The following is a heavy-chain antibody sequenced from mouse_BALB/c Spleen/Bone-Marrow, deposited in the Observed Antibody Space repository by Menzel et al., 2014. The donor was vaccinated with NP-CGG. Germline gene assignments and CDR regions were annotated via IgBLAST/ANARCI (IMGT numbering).Heavy chain of an antibody. CDR2: INNNGGST. V-gene: IGHV5-6-3*01. CDR3: ARVYGWYFDV. J-gene: IGHJ1*01. Sequence: EVKVEESGGGLVQPGGSLKLSCVASGFTFXSYGMSWVRQTPDKRLELVATINNNGGSTYYPDSVKGQFTISRDNAKNTLFLQMSILKSEDTAMYYCARVYGWYFDVWGAGTTVTVSS. D-gene: IGHD1-1*01. CDR1: GFTFXSYG.